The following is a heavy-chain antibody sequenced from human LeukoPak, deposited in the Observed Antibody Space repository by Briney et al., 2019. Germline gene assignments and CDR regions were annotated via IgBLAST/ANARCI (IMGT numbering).Heavy chain of an antibody. V-gene: IGHV3-7*01. J-gene: IGHJ4*02. CDR2: IKQDGSER. CDR1: GFTFSSYW. Sequence: GGSLRLSCAASGFTFSSYWMSWVRQAPGKGLEWVANIKQDGSERYYVDSVTGRFTISRDNAKDSLYLQMNSLRAEDTAVYYCARDRRGYSWAYWGQGTLVTVSS. D-gene: IGHD5-18*01. CDR3: ARDRRGYSWAY.